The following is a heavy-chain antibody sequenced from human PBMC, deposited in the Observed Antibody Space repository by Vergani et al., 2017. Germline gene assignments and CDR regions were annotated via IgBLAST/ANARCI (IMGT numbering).Heavy chain of an antibody. CDR1: GYTFTGYY. D-gene: IGHD2-15*01. Sequence: QVQLVQSGAEVKKPGASVKVSCKASGYTFTGYYMHWVRQAPGQGLEWMGWINPNSGGTNYAQKLQGRVTMTTDTSTSTAYMELRSLRSDDTAVYYCARTGTWLTGGSSGGLDYWGQGTLVTVSS. J-gene: IGHJ4*02. V-gene: IGHV1-2*02. CDR3: ARTGTWLTGGSSGGLDY. CDR2: INPNSGGT.